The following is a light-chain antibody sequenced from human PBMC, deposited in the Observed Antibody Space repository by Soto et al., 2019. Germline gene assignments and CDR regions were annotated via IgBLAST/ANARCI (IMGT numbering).Light chain of an antibody. J-gene: IGLJ1*01. Sequence: QSVLTQPPSVSGAPGQRVTISCTGSSSNIGAGYDVHSYQQLPGTAPKLLIYGNSNRPSGVPDRFSGSKSGTSASLAITGLQAEDEADYYCQSYDSSLSGYVFGTWTKLTVL. CDR1: SSNIGAGYD. V-gene: IGLV1-40*01. CDR3: QSYDSSLSGYV. CDR2: GNS.